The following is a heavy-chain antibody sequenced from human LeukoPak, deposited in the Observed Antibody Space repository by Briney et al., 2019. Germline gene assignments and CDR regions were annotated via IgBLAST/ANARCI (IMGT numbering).Heavy chain of an antibody. CDR1: GGTFSSYA. J-gene: IGHJ3*02. V-gene: IGHV1-69*06. D-gene: IGHD3-22*01. CDR3: ARDVGYYYNSGGFDPGPFDI. CDR2: IVPIFGTA. Sequence: SVKVSCKASGGTFSSYAISWVRQAPGQGLEWMGGIVPIFGTANYAQKFQGRVTITADKSTSTGYMELNSLRSEDTAVYFCARDVGYYYNSGGFDPGPFDIWGQGTTVTVSS.